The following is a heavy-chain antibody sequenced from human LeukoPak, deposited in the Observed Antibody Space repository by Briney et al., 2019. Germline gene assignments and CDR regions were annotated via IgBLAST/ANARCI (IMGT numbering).Heavy chain of an antibody. CDR2: IYYSGST. Sequence: NTSETLSLTCTVSGGSISSSSYYWGWIRQPPGKGLEWIGSIYYSGSTYYNPSLKSRVTISVDTSKNQFSLKLSSVTAADTAVYYCARGPGYCSSTSCHNGYYYYGMDVWGQGTTVTVSS. CDR1: GGSISSSSYY. CDR3: ARGPGYCSSTSCHNGYYYYGMDV. V-gene: IGHV4-39*07. D-gene: IGHD2-2*01. J-gene: IGHJ6*02.